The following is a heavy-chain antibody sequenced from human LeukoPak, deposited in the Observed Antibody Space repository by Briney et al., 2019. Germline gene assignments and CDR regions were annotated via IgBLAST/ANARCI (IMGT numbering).Heavy chain of an antibody. CDR2: ISYDGSNK. CDR1: GFTFNSYA. CDR3: AKDANSGSYSGPPDY. J-gene: IGHJ4*02. Sequence: PGRSLRLSCAASGFTFNSYAMHWVRQAPGKGLEWVAVISYDGSNKYYADSVKGRFTISRDNSKNTLYLQMSSLRAEDTAVYYCAKDANSGSYSGPPDYWGQGTLVTVSS. D-gene: IGHD1-26*01. V-gene: IGHV3-30*04.